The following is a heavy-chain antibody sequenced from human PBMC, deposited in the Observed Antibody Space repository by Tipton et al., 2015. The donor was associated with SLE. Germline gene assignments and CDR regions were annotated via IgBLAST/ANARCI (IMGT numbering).Heavy chain of an antibody. Sequence: QLVQSGAEVKKPGASVKVSCKASGYTFTSYGISWVRQAPGQGLEWMGWISAYNGNTNYAQKLQGRVTMTRDTSISTAYMELSRLRSDDTAVYYCARDWQLVSYGMDVWGQGTTVTVSS. J-gene: IGHJ6*02. CDR2: ISAYNGNT. V-gene: IGHV1-18*01. CDR3: ARDWQLVSYGMDV. D-gene: IGHD6-13*01. CDR1: GYTFTSYG.